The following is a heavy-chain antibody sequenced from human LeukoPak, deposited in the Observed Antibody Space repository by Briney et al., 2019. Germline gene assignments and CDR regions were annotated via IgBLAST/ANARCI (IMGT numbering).Heavy chain of an antibody. D-gene: IGHD2-2*01. V-gene: IGHV3-30-3*01. CDR1: GFTFSSYA. CDR3: AREPFVVVPAVQGGFDY. Sequence: GRSLRLSCAASGFTFSSYAMHWVRQAPGKGLEWVAVISYDGSNKYYADSVKGRFTISRDNSKNTLYLQMNSLRAEDTAVYYCAREPFVVVPAVQGGFDYWGQGPLVTVSS. CDR2: ISYDGSNK. J-gene: IGHJ4*02.